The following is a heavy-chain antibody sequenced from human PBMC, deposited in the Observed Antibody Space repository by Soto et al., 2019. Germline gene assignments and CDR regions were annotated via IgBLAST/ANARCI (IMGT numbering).Heavy chain of an antibody. D-gene: IGHD2-15*01. CDR1: GFTFSSYG. CDR3: AKSPAISVVVVAENYSMAV. V-gene: IGHV3-30*18. Sequence: QVQLVESGGGVVQPGRSLRLSCAASGFTFSSYGMHWVRQAPGKGLEWVAVISYDGSNKYYADSVKGRFTISRDNSKNTLYLQMTSLRAEDTAVYYCAKSPAISVVVVAENYSMAVWGKGTTFTVSS. J-gene: IGHJ6*03. CDR2: ISYDGSNK.